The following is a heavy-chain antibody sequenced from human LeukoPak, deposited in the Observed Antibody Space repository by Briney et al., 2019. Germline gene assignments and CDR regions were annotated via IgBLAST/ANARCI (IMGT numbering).Heavy chain of an antibody. CDR1: GYTLTELS. D-gene: IGHD5-24*01. CDR2: FDPEDGET. CDR3: APRRDGYNYADY. J-gene: IGHJ4*02. Sequence: AASVKVSCKVSGYTLTELSMQWVRQAPGKGSEWMGGFDPEDGETIYAQKFQGRVTMTEDTSTDTAYMELSSLRSEDTAVYYCAPRRDGYNYADYWGQGTLVAVSS. V-gene: IGHV1-24*01.